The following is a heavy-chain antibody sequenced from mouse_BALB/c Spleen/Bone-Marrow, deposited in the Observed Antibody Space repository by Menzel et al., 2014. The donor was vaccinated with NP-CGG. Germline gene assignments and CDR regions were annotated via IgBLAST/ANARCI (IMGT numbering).Heavy chain of an antibody. V-gene: IGHV1-77*01. J-gene: IGHJ4*01. CDR1: GYTFTDYY. CDR3: AEGGYGSSYVRYYAMDY. D-gene: IGHD1-1*01. Sequence: VKLVESGAELARPGASVKLSCKASGYTFTDYYINWVKQRTGQGLEWIGEIYPGSGNTYYNEKFKGKATLTADKSSSTAYMQLSSLTSEDSAVYFCAEGGYGSSYVRYYAMDYWGQGTSVTVSS. CDR2: IYPGSGNT.